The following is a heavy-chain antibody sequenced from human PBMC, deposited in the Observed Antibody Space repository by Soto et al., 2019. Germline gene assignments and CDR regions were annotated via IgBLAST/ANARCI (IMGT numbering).Heavy chain of an antibody. CDR3: ARGESAVTTWYFDF. Sequence: EVQLLESGGGLVQPGGSLRLSCAASGFTFSSYAMKWVRQAPGKGLEWVSAVSYSGGSTYYADSVKGRFTISRDNSKNTLYLQVNSLRAEDTAVYFCARGESAVTTWYFDFWGRGTLVTVSS. J-gene: IGHJ2*01. V-gene: IGHV3-23*01. CDR1: GFTFSSYA. D-gene: IGHD4-17*01. CDR2: VSYSGGST.